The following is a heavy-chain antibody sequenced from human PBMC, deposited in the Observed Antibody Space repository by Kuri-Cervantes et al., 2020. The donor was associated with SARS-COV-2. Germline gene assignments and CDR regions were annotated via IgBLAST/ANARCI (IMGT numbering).Heavy chain of an antibody. CDR2: ISSSSSTI. Sequence: GESLKISCAASGFTFSSYSMNWVRQAPGKGLEWVSYISSSSSTIYYADSVKGRFTISRDNAKNSLYLQMNSLRAEDTAVYYCARAGKLQRQGGGTGAFDIWGQGTMVTVS. J-gene: IGHJ3*02. D-gene: IGHD4-11*01. CDR3: ARAGKLQRQGGGTGAFDI. V-gene: IGHV3-48*01. CDR1: GFTFSSYS.